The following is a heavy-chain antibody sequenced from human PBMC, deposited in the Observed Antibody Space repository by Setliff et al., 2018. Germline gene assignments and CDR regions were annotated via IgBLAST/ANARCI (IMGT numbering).Heavy chain of an antibody. Sequence: SETLSLTCTVSGDSLSGDNYFWSWIRHLPGKGLQWLGHIYYTGKTYYNPSLKSRLEMSADTSKREFALRLSSVTAADTAVYYCARTSTYVLGSGSYWDRWFDPWSQGTLVTV. J-gene: IGHJ5*02. CDR3: ARTSTYVLGSGSYWDRWFDP. V-gene: IGHV4-30-4*02. D-gene: IGHD3-10*01. CDR1: GDSLSGDNYF. CDR2: IYYTGKT.